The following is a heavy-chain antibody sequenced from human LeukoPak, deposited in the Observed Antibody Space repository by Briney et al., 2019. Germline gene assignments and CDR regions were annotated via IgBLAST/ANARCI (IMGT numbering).Heavy chain of an antibody. CDR2: IYTSGST. J-gene: IGHJ5*02. CDR1: GGSISSGSYY. D-gene: IGHD2-2*02. Sequence: SQTLSLTCTVSGGSISSGSYYWSWIRQLAGKGLEWIGRIYTSGSTNYNPSLKSRVTISVDTSKNQFSLKLSSVTAADTAVYYCARGDIVVVPAAILVGWFDPWGQGTLVTVSS. CDR3: ARGDIVVVPAAILVGWFDP. V-gene: IGHV4-61*02.